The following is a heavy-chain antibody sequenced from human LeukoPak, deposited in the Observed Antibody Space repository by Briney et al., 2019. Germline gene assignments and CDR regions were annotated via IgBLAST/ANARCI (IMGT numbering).Heavy chain of an antibody. J-gene: IGHJ6*03. V-gene: IGHV1-18*01. D-gene: IGHD3-3*01. CDR3: ARDQDRDFWSGYRSYYYYMDV. CDR1: GYTFTSYG. Sequence: ASVKVSCKASGYTFTSYGISWVRQAPGQGLEWMGWISPYNSNTYYAQNLQGRVTMTRDTSISTAYMELSRLRSDDTAVYYCARDQDRDFWSGYRSYYYYMDVWGKGTTVIVSS. CDR2: ISPYNSNT.